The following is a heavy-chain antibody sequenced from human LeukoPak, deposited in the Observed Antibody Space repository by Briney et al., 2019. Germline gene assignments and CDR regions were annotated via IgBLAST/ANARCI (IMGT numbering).Heavy chain of an antibody. CDR3: ARRVIAAAGHYYFDY. J-gene: IGHJ4*02. V-gene: IGHV4-61*02. CDR2: IYTSGST. CDR1: GGSISSGSYY. Sequence: SETLSLTCTVSGGSISSGSYYWSWIRQPAGTGLEWIGRIYTSGSTNYNPSLKSRVTISVDTSKNQFSLKLSSVTAADTAVYYFARRVIAAAGHYYFDYWGQGTLVTVSS. D-gene: IGHD6-13*01.